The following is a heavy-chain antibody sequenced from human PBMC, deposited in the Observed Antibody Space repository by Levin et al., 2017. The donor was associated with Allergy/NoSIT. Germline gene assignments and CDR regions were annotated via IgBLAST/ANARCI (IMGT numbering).Heavy chain of an antibody. CDR3: ATAHPHYESSGRWFDP. D-gene: IGHD3-22*01. Sequence: PQASVKVSCKASGYAFSNYGISWVRQAPGQGLEWMGWISVNSGDTNYAQKIQGRVTMTTDTSTTTAYMELRSLTSDDTAVYYCATAHPHYESSGRWFDPWGQGTLVTVSS. CDR1: GYAFSNYG. J-gene: IGHJ5*02. CDR2: ISVNSGDT. V-gene: IGHV1-18*01.